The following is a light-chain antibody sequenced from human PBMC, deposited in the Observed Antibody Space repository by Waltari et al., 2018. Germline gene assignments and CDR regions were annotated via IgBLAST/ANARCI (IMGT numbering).Light chain of an antibody. CDR3: QQRSNWPPIT. J-gene: IGKJ5*01. V-gene: IGKV3-11*01. Sequence: EIVLTQSPATLSLSPGERATLSCRASQSVSTFLAWYQQKPGQAPRLLIDDASNRATGIPARFSGRGSGTDFTLTISSLEPEDSAVYYCQQRSNWPPITFGQGTRLEIK. CDR1: QSVSTF. CDR2: DAS.